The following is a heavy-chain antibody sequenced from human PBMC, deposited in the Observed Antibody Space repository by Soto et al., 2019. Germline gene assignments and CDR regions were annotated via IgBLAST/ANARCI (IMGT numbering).Heavy chain of an antibody. J-gene: IGHJ5*02. D-gene: IGHD2-2*01. Sequence: ASVKVSCKASGYTFTSYGISWVRQAPGQGLEWMGWISAYNGNTNYAQKLQGRVTMTTDTSTSTAYMELRSLRSDDTAVYYCARDVCSSTSCYDHWFDPWGQGTLVTVPS. CDR1: GYTFTSYG. CDR3: ARDVCSSTSCYDHWFDP. V-gene: IGHV1-18*01. CDR2: ISAYNGNT.